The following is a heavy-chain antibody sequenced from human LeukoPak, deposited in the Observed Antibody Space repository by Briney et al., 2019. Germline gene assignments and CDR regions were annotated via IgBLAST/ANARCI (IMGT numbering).Heavy chain of an antibody. Sequence: SVKVSCKASGGTFSSYATSWVRQAPGQGLEWMGRIIPIFGTANYAQKFQGRVTITTDESTSTAYMELSSLRSEDTAVYYCARTGYDSRIDYWGQGTLVTVSS. V-gene: IGHV1-69*05. D-gene: IGHD3-22*01. CDR3: ARTGYDSRIDY. J-gene: IGHJ4*02. CDR2: IIPIFGTA. CDR1: GGTFSSYA.